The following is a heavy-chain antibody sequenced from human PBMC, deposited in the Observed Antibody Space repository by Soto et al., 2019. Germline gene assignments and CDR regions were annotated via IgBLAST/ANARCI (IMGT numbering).Heavy chain of an antibody. J-gene: IGHJ5*02. Sequence: EVQLVESGGGLVKPGGSLRLSCAASGFTFNTYDMNWVRQAPGKGLAWVSAITTSSAYIYYADSLKGRITISRDHAKNALFLQINSLRADDTAVYYYVRSVTDRLLGHSWFDTWGQETLVTVSS. CDR1: GFTFNTYD. D-gene: IGHD4-4*01. CDR2: ITTSSAYI. CDR3: VRSVTDRLLGHSWFDT. V-gene: IGHV3-21*01.